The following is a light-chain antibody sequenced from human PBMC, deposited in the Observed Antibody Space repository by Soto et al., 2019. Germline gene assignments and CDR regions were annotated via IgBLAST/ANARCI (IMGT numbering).Light chain of an antibody. CDR2: GTS. V-gene: IGKV3-20*01. CDR1: QSVTTGF. CDR3: QQFGDSLWT. Sequence: ENVLTQSTDTLSVYPGEGATLSCRASQSVTTGFLAWYQQKPGQAPRLLIYGTSSRATGVPDRFRASGSATDFTLTITRLEPEDFAVYYCQQFGDSLWTFGQGTRVEIK. J-gene: IGKJ1*01.